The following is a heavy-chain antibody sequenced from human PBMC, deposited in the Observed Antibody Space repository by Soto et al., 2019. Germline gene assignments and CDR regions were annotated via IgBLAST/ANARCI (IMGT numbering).Heavy chain of an antibody. CDR3: AKSLSTAVNYGLDV. V-gene: IGHV3-23*01. CDR2: ISDDGDST. Sequence: GGSLRLSCGASGFTFSDNAMTWVRQAPGKGLEWVSSISDDGDSTYYADSVKGRFAVSRDNSKNTLFLHMNSLGAEDTAVYYCAKSLSTAVNYGLDVWGQGTSVTISS. D-gene: IGHD2-2*01. J-gene: IGHJ6*02. CDR1: GFTFSDNA.